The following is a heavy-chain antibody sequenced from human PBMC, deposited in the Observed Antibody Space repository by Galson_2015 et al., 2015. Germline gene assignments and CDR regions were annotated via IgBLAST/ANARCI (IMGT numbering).Heavy chain of an antibody. CDR1: GFTFSNAW. CDR2: IKSKTDGGTT. D-gene: IGHD3-3*01. Sequence: SLRLSCAASGFTFSNAWMSWVRRAPGKGLEWVGRIKSKTDGGTTDYAAPVKGRFTISRDDSKNTLYLQMNSLKTEDTAVYYCTTDRATIFGVVTTQAFDYWGQGTLVTVSS. J-gene: IGHJ4*02. V-gene: IGHV3-15*01. CDR3: TTDRATIFGVVTTQAFDY.